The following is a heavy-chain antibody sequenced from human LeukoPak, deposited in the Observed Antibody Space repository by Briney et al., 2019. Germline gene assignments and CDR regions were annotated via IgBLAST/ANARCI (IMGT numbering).Heavy chain of an antibody. V-gene: IGHV3-21*01. CDR3: ARVAKYYGDYPGGDY. J-gene: IGHJ4*02. CDR2: IRSSSTYI. CDR1: GFTFSSYS. D-gene: IGHD4-17*01. Sequence: GGSPRLSCAASGFTFSSYSMNWVRQAPGKGLEWVSFIRSSSTYISYSDSVKGRFTISRDNAKNSLYLQMNSLRDEDTAVYYCARVAKYYGDYPGGDYWGQGTLVTVSS.